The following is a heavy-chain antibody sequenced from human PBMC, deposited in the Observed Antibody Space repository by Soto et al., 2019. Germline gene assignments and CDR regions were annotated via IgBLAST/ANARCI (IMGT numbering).Heavy chain of an antibody. CDR2: IYSGGST. D-gene: IGHD6-6*01. CDR3: ARDPSGQLVVY. V-gene: IGHV3-66*01. CDR1: GFTVSSNY. Sequence: GGSLRLSCAASGFTVSSNYMSWVRQAPGKGLEWVSVIYSGGSTYYADSVKGRFTISRDNSKNTLYLQMNSLRAEDTAVYYCARDPSGQLVVYWGQGTLVTVSS. J-gene: IGHJ4*02.